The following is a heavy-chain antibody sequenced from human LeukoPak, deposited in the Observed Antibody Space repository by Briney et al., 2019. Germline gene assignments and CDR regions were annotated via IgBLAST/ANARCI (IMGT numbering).Heavy chain of an antibody. CDR1: GFTFSSYS. Sequence: GSLRLSCAASGFTFSSYSMNWVRQAPGKGLEWVSYISSSSSTIYYADSVKGRFTISRDNAKNSLYLQMNSLRAEDTAVYYCARVRPLGYGMDVWGQGTTVTVSS. CDR3: ARVRPLGYGMDV. J-gene: IGHJ6*02. V-gene: IGHV3-48*04. D-gene: IGHD6-6*01. CDR2: ISSSSSTI.